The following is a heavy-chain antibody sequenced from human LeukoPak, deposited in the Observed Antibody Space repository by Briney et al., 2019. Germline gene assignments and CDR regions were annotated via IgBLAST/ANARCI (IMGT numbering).Heavy chain of an antibody. CDR3: ARDGPDYYYYMDV. CDR2: ITDRGEDT. CDR1: GFTFNNYA. Sequence: PGGSLRLSCAASGFTFNNYAMSWVRQAPGMGLEWISAITDRGEDTYHADSVKGRFSISRDNSKNTLYLQMNSLRAEDTAVYYCARDGPDYYYYMDVWGKGTTVTVSS. J-gene: IGHJ6*03. V-gene: IGHV3-23*01.